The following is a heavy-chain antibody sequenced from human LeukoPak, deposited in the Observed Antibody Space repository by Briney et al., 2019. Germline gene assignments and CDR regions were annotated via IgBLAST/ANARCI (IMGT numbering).Heavy chain of an antibody. V-gene: IGHV1-2*02. CDR3: AREPTENCGGDCYHLDY. Sequence: ASVKVSCKASGYTFTGYYMDWVRQAPGQGLEWMAWINSNSGDTYYSQKFQGTVTVTRDTSISTAYMELSRLRSDDTAVYFCAREPTENCGGDCYHLDYWGQGTLVAVSS. J-gene: IGHJ4*02. CDR1: GYTFTGYY. D-gene: IGHD2-21*02. CDR2: INSNSGDT.